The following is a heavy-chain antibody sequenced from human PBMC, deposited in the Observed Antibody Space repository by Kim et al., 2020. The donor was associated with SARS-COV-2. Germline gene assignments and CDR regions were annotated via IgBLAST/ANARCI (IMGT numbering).Heavy chain of an antibody. J-gene: IGHJ3*02. CDR2: K. CDR3: VRGGGAGAFDI. V-gene: IGHV3-30*01. Sequence: KYYADSVKGRFTVSRDNSTTTMYLQMTSLRAEDTAVYYCVRGGGAGAFDIWGQGALVTVSS. D-gene: IGHD2-15*01.